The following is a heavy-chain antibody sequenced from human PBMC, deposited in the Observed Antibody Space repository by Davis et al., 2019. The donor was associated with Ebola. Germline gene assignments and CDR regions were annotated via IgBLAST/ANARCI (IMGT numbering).Heavy chain of an antibody. D-gene: IGHD4-17*01. V-gene: IGHV3-74*01. J-gene: IGHJ3*02. CDR3: ARAEDDYGEYPDALDI. CDR1: GFTFSNYG. CDR2: INSDGSTT. Sequence: GESLKISCAASGFTFSNYGMHWVRQAPGKGLVWVSRINSDGSTTTYADSVKGRFTISRDNAKNMLYLQMNSLRAEDTAVYYCARAEDDYGEYPDALDIWGQGTVVTVSS.